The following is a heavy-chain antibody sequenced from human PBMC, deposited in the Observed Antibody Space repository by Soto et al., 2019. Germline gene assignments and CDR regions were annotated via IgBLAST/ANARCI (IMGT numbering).Heavy chain of an antibody. V-gene: IGHV4-59*01. CDR3: AREDSSGYYFST. Sequence: SETLSLTCTVSGGSISSYYWSWIRQPPGKGLEWIGYIYYSGSTNYNPSLKSRVTISVDTSKNQFSLKLGSVTAADTAVYYCAREDSSGYYFSTWGQGTLVTVS. D-gene: IGHD3-22*01. CDR2: IYYSGST. J-gene: IGHJ5*02. CDR1: GGSISSYY.